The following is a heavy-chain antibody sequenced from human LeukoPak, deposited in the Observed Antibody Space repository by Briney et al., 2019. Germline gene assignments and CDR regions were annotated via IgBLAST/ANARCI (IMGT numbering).Heavy chain of an antibody. CDR2: INTNTGNP. CDR3: ARALTPTFWSGYLGYYYYYYMDV. D-gene: IGHD3-3*01. Sequence: AASVKVSCKASGYTFTSYAMNWVRQAPGQGLEWMGWINTNTGNPTYAQGFTGRFVFSLDTSVSTAYLQISSLKAEDTAVYYCARALTPTFWSGYLGYYYYYYMDVWGKGTTVTVSS. V-gene: IGHV7-4-1*02. CDR1: GYTFTSYA. J-gene: IGHJ6*03.